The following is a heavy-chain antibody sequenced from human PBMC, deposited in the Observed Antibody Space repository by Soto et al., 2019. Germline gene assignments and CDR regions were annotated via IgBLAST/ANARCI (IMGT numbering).Heavy chain of an antibody. CDR3: ARVYCSGGSCYDDDAFDI. D-gene: IGHD2-15*01. V-gene: IGHV4-39*01. CDR1: GCSSISSSYY. CDR2: IYYSGST. J-gene: IGHJ3*02. Sequence: PLETLSLTCTFSGCSSISSSYYWGWIRKPPGKGLEWIGSIYYSGSTYYNPSLKSRVTISVDTSKNQFSLKLSSVTAADTAVYYCARVYCSGGSCYDDDAFDIWGQGTMVTVSS.